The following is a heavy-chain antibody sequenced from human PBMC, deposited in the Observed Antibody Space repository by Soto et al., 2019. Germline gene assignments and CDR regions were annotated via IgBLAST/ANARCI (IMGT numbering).Heavy chain of an antibody. CDR1: GCSISSYY. J-gene: IGHJ6*02. Sequence: SETLSLTCPVSGCSISSYYWSWIRQPAGKGLEWIGRIYTSGSTNYNPSLKSRVTMSVDTSKNQFSLKLSSVTAADTAVYYCARDDIVVVPAANYYYYYGMDVWGQGTTVTVSS. CDR2: IYTSGST. CDR3: ARDDIVVVPAANYYYYYGMDV. V-gene: IGHV4-4*07. D-gene: IGHD2-2*01.